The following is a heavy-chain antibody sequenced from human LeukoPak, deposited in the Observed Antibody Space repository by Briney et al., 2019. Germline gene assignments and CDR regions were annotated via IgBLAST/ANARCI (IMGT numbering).Heavy chain of an antibody. D-gene: IGHD3-22*01. CDR3: ARVKYYYDSSGYYSRGEYYFDY. Sequence: PSETLSLTCTVSGGSISSYYWSWIRQPPGKGLEWIGYIYYSGSTNYNPSLKSRVTISVDTSKNQFSLKLSSVTAADTAVYYCARVKYYYDSSGYYSRGEYYFDYWGQGTLVTVSS. V-gene: IGHV4-59*01. CDR1: GGSISSYY. J-gene: IGHJ4*02. CDR2: IYYSGST.